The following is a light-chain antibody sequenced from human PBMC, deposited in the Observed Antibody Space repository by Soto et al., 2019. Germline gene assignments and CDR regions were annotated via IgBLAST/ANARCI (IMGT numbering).Light chain of an antibody. CDR1: QSVNNN. V-gene: IGKV3-20*01. Sequence: ETLMTQSPATLSVSPGERATLSCRASQSVNNNLAWYQQKPGQAPRLLIYGASNRATGIPDRFSGSGSGTDFTLTISRLEPEDFAVYYCQQYGSSGTFGQGTKVDNK. CDR2: GAS. CDR3: QQYGSSGT. J-gene: IGKJ1*01.